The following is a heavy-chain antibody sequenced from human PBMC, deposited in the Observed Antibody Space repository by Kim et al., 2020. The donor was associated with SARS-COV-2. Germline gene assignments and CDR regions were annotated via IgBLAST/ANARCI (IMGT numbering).Heavy chain of an antibody. CDR3: AKDIDGYCSGGSCYSSLVDY. D-gene: IGHD2-15*01. J-gene: IGHJ4*02. Sequence: RFTISRDNSKNSLYLQMNSLRTEDTALYYCAKDIDGYCSGGSCYSSLVDYWGQGTLVTVSS. V-gene: IGHV3-43*01.